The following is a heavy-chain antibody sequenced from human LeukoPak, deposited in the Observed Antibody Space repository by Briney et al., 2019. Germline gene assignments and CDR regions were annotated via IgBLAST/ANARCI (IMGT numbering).Heavy chain of an antibody. J-gene: IGHJ4*02. D-gene: IGHD6-19*01. V-gene: IGHV3-66*01. CDR2: IYSGGST. Sequence: GGSLRLSCAASGFTVSSNYMSWVRQAPGKGLEWVSVIYSGGSTYYADSVKGRFTISRDNSENTLYLQMNSLRAEDTAVYYCAREGGGYSSGWYEGTFDYWGQGTLVTVSS. CDR3: AREGGGYSSGWYEGTFDY. CDR1: GFTVSSNY.